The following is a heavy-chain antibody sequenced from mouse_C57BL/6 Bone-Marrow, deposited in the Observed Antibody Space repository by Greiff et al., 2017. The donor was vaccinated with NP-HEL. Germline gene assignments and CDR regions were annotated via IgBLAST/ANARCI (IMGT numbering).Heavy chain of an antibody. J-gene: IGHJ3*01. V-gene: IGHV5-12*01. CDR1: GFTFSDYY. CDR2: ISNGSGSN. Sequence: EVMLVESGGGLVQPGGSLKLSCAASGFTFSDYYMYWVRQTPEQRLEWVAYISNGSGSNYYPDTVKGRFPISRDNAKNTLYLQMSRLKSEDTAMYYCARQGGYGNPAWFAYWGQGTLVTVSA. D-gene: IGHD2-10*02. CDR3: ARQGGYGNPAWFAY.